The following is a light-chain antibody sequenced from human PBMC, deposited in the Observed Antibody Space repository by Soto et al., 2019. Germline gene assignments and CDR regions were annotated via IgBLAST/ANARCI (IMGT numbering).Light chain of an antibody. CDR1: SSNFGAGCD. V-gene: IGLV1-40*01. CDR3: QSYDSSLSRYV. CDR2: TNT. J-gene: IGLJ1*01. Sequence: QSVLTQPPSVSGAPGQRVTISCTGGSSNFGAGCDVHWYQQLPGTAPKLLIYTNTNRPSGVPDRFSGSKSGTSASLAITGLQAEDEADYYCQSYDSSLSRYVFGAGTKVTVL.